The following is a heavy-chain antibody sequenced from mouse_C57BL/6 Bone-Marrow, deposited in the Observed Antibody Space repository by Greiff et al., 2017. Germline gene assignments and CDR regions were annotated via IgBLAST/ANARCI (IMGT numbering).Heavy chain of an antibody. CDR1: GYTFTSYW. V-gene: IGHV1-64*01. J-gene: IGHJ3*01. CDR3: ARRAAY. CDR2: IHPNSGST. Sequence: QVQLKQPGAELVKPGASVKLSCKASGYTFTSYWMHWVKQRPGQGLEWIGMIHPNSGSTNYNEKFKSKATLTVDNSSSTAYMQLSSLTSEDSAVYYCARRAAYWGQGTLVTVSA.